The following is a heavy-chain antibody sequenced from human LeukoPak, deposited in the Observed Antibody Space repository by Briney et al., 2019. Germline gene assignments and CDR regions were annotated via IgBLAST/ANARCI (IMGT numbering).Heavy chain of an antibody. D-gene: IGHD2-15*01. CDR2: SRNKPNSNTT. CDR1: GLTFSDPN. Sequence: GGSLRLSCAASGLTFSDPNMEWVRQAPGKGLEWVGRSRNKPNSNTTAYAASVKGRFTISRDGSKNSLYMQMNSQKTEDTAVYCCAGELAAGRCDWGHGTPVTASS. J-gene: IGHJ4*03. CDR3: AGELAAGRCD. V-gene: IGHV3-72*01.